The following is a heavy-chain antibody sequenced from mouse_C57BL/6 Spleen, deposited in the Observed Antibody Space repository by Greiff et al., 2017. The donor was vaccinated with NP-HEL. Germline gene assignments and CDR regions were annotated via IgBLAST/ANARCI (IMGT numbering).Heavy chain of an antibody. D-gene: IGHD1-1*01. J-gene: IGHJ2*01. CDR1: GYTFTDHI. CDR3: GRVYGSSYGGYFDD. CDR2: IYPVSGET. Sequence: VQLQQSGAELASPGASVTLSCKASGYTFTDHIMNWVKKRPGQGLEWIGRIYPVSGETNYNQKFMGKAPFSVDRSSSTVYMVLNSLTSEDPAVYYCGRVYGSSYGGYFDDWGQGTTLTVSS. V-gene: IGHV1-11*01.